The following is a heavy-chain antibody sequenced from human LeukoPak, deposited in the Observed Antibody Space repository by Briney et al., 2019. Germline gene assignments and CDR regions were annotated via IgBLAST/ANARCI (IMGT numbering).Heavy chain of an antibody. J-gene: IGHJ5*02. CDR3: ARDGGWFDP. V-gene: IGHV3-11*01. CDR1: GFSFSEAW. D-gene: IGHD3-16*01. Sequence: GGSLRLSCADSGFSFSEAWMSWVRQAPGKGLEWVSYISSSGSTIYYADSVKGRFTISRDNAKNSLYLQMNSLRAEDTAVYYCARDGGWFDPWGQGTLVTVSS. CDR2: ISSSGSTI.